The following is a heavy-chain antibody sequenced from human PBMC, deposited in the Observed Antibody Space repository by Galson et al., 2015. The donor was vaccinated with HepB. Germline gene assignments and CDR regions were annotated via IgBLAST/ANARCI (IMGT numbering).Heavy chain of an antibody. Sequence: SLRLSCAASGFTFSTFAMNWVRQAPGKGLEWVSYISSSTTTIYYADSVKGRFTISRDNAKNSLYLQVNSLRDEDTAVYYCARDPPYYDFWSGFYFFDYRGQGTPGTRS. CDR3: ARDPPYYDFWSGFYFFDY. J-gene: IGHJ4*02. D-gene: IGHD3-3*01. V-gene: IGHV3-48*02. CDR2: ISSSTTTI. CDR1: GFTFSTFA.